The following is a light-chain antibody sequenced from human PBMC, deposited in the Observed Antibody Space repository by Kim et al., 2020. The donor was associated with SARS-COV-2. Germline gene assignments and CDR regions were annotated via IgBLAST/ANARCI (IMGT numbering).Light chain of an antibody. CDR2: AAS. Sequence: SASVGDRVTITCRASQGISSYLAWYQQKPGKAPKLLIYAASTLQSWVPSRFSGSGSGTDFTLTISSLQPEDFATYYCQQLNSYPHTFGQGTKLEI. J-gene: IGKJ2*01. CDR1: QGISSY. CDR3: QQLNSYPHT. V-gene: IGKV1-9*01.